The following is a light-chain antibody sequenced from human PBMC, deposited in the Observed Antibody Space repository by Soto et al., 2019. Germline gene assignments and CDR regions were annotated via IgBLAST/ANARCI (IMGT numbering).Light chain of an antibody. J-gene: IGKJ3*01. V-gene: IGKV1-39*01. CDR3: QQTYSTPFT. CDR2: AAS. Sequence: DIQMTQSPSSLSASVGDRVTITCRASQSINKYINWYQQKPGKAPKLLINAASSLQSGVPSRFSGSGSGTGFTPTISNLQPEDFATYYCQQTYSTPFTFGPGTKVDIK. CDR1: QSINKY.